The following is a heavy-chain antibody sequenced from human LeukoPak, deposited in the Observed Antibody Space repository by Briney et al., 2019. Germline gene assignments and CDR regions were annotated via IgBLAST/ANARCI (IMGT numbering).Heavy chain of an antibody. Sequence: GGSLRLSCAASGFTFSSYAMHWVRQAPGKGLEYVSAISSNGGSTYYANSVKGRFTISRDNSKNTLYLQMGSLRAEDMAVYYCARGWEMATIWIPIDYWGQGTLVTVSS. CDR3: ARGWEMATIWIPIDY. D-gene: IGHD5-24*01. CDR1: GFTFSSYA. V-gene: IGHV3-64*01. CDR2: ISSNGGST. J-gene: IGHJ4*02.